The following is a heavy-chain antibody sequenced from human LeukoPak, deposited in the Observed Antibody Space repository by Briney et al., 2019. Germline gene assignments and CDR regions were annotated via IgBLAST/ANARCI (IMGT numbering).Heavy chain of an antibody. V-gene: IGHV3-9*01. CDR3: AKEVVPAAIPYYYYGMDV. D-gene: IGHD2-2*02. CDR1: GFTFDDYA. J-gene: IGHJ6*02. Sequence: GRSLGLSCEASGFTFDDYAMHWVRQDAGKGLEWVSGISWNSGSIGYADSVKGRFTISRDNAKNYLYLQMNSLRAEDTALYYCAKEVVPAAIPYYYYGMDVWGQGTTVTVSS. CDR2: ISWNSGSI.